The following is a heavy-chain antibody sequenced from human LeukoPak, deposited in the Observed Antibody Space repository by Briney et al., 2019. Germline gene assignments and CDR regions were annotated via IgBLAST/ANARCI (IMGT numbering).Heavy chain of an antibody. V-gene: IGHV3-48*04. D-gene: IGHD2-21*02. Sequence: AGGSLRLSCVASGFTFSNYAVNWVRQAPGKGLEWVSYISSSSGTIYYADSVKGRFTISRDNAKNSLYLQMNSLRAEDTAVYYCARGGDPDYWGQGTLVTVSS. J-gene: IGHJ4*02. CDR1: GFTFSNYA. CDR3: ARGGDPDY. CDR2: ISSSSGTI.